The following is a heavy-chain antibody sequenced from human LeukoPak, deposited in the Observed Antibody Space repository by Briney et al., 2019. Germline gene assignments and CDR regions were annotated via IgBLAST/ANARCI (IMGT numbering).Heavy chain of an antibody. D-gene: IGHD1-7*01. Sequence: SETLSLTCTVSGGSISSSSYYWGWIRQPPGMGLEWIGSIYYSGSTYYNPSLKTRVTISVDTSKNQFSLKLSSVPAADTAVYYCARHSFPTGTTRFPYNWFDPWGQGTLVTVSS. V-gene: IGHV4-39*01. CDR3: ARHSFPTGTTRFPYNWFDP. CDR2: IYYSGST. J-gene: IGHJ5*02. CDR1: GGSISSSSYY.